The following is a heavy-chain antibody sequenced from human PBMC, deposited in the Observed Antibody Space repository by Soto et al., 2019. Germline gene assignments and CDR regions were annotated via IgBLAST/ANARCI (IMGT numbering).Heavy chain of an antibody. CDR1: GGSFSGYY. J-gene: IGHJ4*02. D-gene: IGHD3-9*01. CDR3: ARSRDILTGYSYFDY. Sequence: SETLSLTCAVYGGSFSGYYWSWIRQPPGKGLEWIGEINHSGSTNYNPSLKSRVAISVDTSKNQFSLKLSSVTAADTALYYCARSRDILTGYSYFDYWGQGTLVTVSS. CDR2: INHSGST. V-gene: IGHV4-34*01.